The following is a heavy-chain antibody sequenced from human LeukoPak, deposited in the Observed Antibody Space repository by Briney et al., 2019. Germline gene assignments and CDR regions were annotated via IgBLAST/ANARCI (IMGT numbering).Heavy chain of an antibody. CDR2: GGSGGST. J-gene: IGHJ6*03. Sequence: GGSLRLSCATSGFTFNNHAISWVRQAPGKGLEWVSYGGSGGSTYYADSVKGRFTVSRDNSKSTLYLQMNSLTAEDTAVYYCAKMRGQYYHSYYMDAWGKGTTVTVSS. CDR1: GFTFNNHA. V-gene: IGHV3-23*01. CDR3: AKMRGQYYHSYYMDA.